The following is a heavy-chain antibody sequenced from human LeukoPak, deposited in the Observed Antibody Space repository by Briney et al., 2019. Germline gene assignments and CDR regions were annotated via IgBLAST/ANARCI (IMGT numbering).Heavy chain of an antibody. CDR1: GFTFSRYW. D-gene: IGHD1-26*01. V-gene: IGHV3-74*01. CDR3: SRVLPGGSRSLDL. Sequence: GGSLRLSCAASGFTFSRYWMHWVRQAPGKGLEWVSRIQIDGSSTNYADSVKGRFTISRDNDKNTLYPQMHSLRAEDTAMYYCSRVLPGGSRSLDLWGLGTLVIVSS. CDR2: IQIDGSST. J-gene: IGHJ2*01.